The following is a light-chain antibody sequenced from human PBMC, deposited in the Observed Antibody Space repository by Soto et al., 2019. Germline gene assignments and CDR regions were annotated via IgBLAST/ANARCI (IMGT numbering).Light chain of an antibody. V-gene: IGLV2-14*01. J-gene: IGLJ3*02. CDR3: ASFSSSNTGV. Sequence: QSALTQPASVSGSPGQTITISCTGTSSDVGGWDYVSWYQHHPGKAPKVMVYGVTNRPSGVSDRFSGSKSGNTAALTISGLQAEDEADCYCASFSSSNTGVFGGGTQLTVL. CDR2: GVT. CDR1: SSDVGGWDY.